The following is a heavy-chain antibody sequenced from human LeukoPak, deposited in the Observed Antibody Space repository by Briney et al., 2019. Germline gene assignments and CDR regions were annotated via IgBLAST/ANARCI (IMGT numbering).Heavy chain of an antibody. D-gene: IGHD2-8*02. CDR2: TYYRSKWYN. Sequence: SQTLSLTCAISGDSVSSNSAAWNWIRQSPSRGLEWLGRTYYRSKWYNDYAVSVKSRITINPDTSKNQFSLQLTSVTPEDTAVYCCARDKYWILGAYFDYWGQGTLVTVSS. J-gene: IGHJ4*02. V-gene: IGHV6-1*01. CDR1: GDSVSSNSAA. CDR3: ARDKYWILGAYFDY.